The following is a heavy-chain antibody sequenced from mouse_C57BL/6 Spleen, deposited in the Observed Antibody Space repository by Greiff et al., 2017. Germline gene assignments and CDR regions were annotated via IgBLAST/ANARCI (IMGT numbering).Heavy chain of an antibody. CDR2: IDPETGGT. CDR3: TRSSRYYYAMDY. J-gene: IGHJ4*01. CDR1: GYTFTDYE. D-gene: IGHD1-1*01. V-gene: IGHV1-15*01. Sequence: QVQLQQSGAELVRPGASVTLSCKASGYTFTDYEMHWVKQTPVHGLEWIGAIDPETGGTAYNQKFKGKAILTADKSSSTAYMERRSLTSEDSAVXYCTRSSRYYYAMDYWGQGTSVTVSS.